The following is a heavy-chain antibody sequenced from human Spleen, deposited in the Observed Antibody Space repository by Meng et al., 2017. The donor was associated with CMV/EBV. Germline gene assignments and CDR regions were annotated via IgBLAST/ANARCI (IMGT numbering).Heavy chain of an antibody. J-gene: IGHJ4*02. V-gene: IGHV4-31*02. Sequence: SWIRQHPGRGLEWIGFIYFSGVTYYNPSLKSRITISVDASKRQFFLKLNSVTAADTAVYYCAKTDSREGGFDSWGQGTLVTVSS. D-gene: IGHD1-1*01. CDR3: AKTDSREGGFDS. CDR2: IYFSGVT.